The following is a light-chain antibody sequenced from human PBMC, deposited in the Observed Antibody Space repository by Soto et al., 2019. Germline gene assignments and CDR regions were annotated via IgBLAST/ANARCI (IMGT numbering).Light chain of an antibody. V-gene: IGKV3-20*01. J-gene: IGKJ4*01. CDR2: DAS. Sequence: EIVLTQSPGTLSLSPGERATLSCRASQSVGNNYLAWYQQKPGQAPTFLIYDASIRATGIPDRFSGSGSGTDFTLTISRLEPEDFAVYYCQQYGSTPLTFGGGTKVEIK. CDR1: QSVGNNY. CDR3: QQYGSTPLT.